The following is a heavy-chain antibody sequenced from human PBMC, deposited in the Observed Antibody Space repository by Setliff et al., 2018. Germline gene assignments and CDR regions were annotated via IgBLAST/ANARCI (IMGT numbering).Heavy chain of an antibody. D-gene: IGHD6-19*01. CDR2: IYHSGST. CDR1: GYSISSGYY. J-gene: IGHJ4*02. Sequence: SETLSLTCAVSGYSISSGYYWGWIRQPPGKGLEWIGSIYHSGSTYYNPSLKSRVTISVDTSKNQFSLKLSSVTAADTAVYYCTRNFLGWLARFWGRGTLVTVSS. V-gene: IGHV4-38-2*01. CDR3: TRNFLGWLARF.